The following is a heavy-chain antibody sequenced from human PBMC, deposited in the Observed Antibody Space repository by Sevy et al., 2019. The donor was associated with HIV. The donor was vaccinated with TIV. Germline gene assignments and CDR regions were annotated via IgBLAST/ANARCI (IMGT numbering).Heavy chain of an antibody. D-gene: IGHD1-26*01. Sequence: GGSLRLSCTASGFTFGDYTVSWVRQAPGKGLEWVGSIRSKSYGGTIEYAASVKGRFTISKDTSKSIAYLQMNSLKTEDTALYFCTRVEGATDWGMDVWGQGTTVTVSS. CDR3: TRVEGATDWGMDV. V-gene: IGHV3-49*04. CDR2: IRSKSYGGTI. CDR1: GFTFGDYT. J-gene: IGHJ6*02.